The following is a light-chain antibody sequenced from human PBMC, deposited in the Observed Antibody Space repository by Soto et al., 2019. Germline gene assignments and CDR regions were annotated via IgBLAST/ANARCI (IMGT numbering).Light chain of an antibody. V-gene: IGKV3-15*01. CDR2: GAS. Sequence: EIVMTQSPATLSVSPGERATLSCRASQSIGNNLAWYQQKPGQAPRFLIYGASTRATGVPARFSGSGSGTEFALTISSLQSEDFAVYYCQQYNNWPPGTFGQGTRLETK. CDR1: QSIGNN. J-gene: IGKJ5*01. CDR3: QQYNNWPPGT.